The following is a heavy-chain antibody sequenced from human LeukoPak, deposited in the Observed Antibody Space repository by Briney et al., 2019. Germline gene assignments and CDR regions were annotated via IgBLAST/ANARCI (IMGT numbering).Heavy chain of an antibody. D-gene: IGHD6-19*01. J-gene: IGHJ4*02. V-gene: IGHV3-23*01. CDR2: ISGNGGST. CDR1: GFTSGCCG. Sequence: GGSLRLSCAASGFTSGCCGMSWVRQAPGKGLEWVSSISGNGGSTFYADSVKGRFTISRDNSKNTLYLQMNSLRVEDSATYYCAARPTSTAVAPSDYWGQGTLVTVSS. CDR3: AARPTSTAVAPSDY.